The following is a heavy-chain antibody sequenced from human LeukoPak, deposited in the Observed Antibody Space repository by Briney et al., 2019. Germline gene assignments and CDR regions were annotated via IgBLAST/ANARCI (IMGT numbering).Heavy chain of an antibody. Sequence: GASVKVSCKASGYTFTGYYMHWVRQAPGQGLEWMGRINPNSGGTNYAQKFQGRVTMTRDTSISTAYMELSRLRSDDTAVYYCPRFSMRALPHLPLLDYWGQGTPVTVSS. D-gene: IGHD2/OR15-2a*01. J-gene: IGHJ4*02. CDR1: GYTFTGYY. V-gene: IGHV1-2*06. CDR3: PRFSMRALPHLPLLDY. CDR2: INPNSGGT.